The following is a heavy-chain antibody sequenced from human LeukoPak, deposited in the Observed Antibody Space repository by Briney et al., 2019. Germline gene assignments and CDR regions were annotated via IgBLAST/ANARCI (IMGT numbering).Heavy chain of an antibody. CDR2: IIPIFGTA. CDR1: GGTFSSYA. CDR3: ARGAYGDYSILYNWFDP. D-gene: IGHD4-17*01. J-gene: IGHJ5*02. Sequence: SVKVSCKASGGTFSSYAISWVRQAPGQGLEWMGGIIPIFGTANYAQKFQGRVTITADESTSTAYMELSSLRSEDTAVYYCARGAYGDYSILYNWFDPWGQGTLVTVSS. V-gene: IGHV1-69*13.